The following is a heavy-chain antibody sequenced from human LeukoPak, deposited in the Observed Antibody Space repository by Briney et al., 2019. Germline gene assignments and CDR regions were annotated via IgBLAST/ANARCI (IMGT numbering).Heavy chain of an antibody. D-gene: IGHD3-16*01. CDR1: GFTFSSYW. CDR3: ARDALGSLDY. J-gene: IGHJ4*02. V-gene: IGHV3-7*01. CDR2: IKQDESEK. Sequence: GGSLRLSCAASGFTFSSYWMACVRQVPGQGPEWVANIKQDESEKYYVDSVKGRFTISRDNAKNSLFLQMNSLRVEDTAVYYCARDALGSLDYWGQGTLVTVSS.